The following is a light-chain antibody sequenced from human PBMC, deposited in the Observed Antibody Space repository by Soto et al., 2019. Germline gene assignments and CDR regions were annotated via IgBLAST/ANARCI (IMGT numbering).Light chain of an antibody. Sequence: DIEMTQSPSTLSVSVGDRATISCRASQTINSYLAWYQQKPGKAPELLIFDASNLESGVPSRFSDSGSGTDFTLTISSLRPDDFATYYCQQYNSYPLTFGGGTKVEIK. J-gene: IGKJ4*01. CDR2: DAS. V-gene: IGKV1-5*01. CDR1: QTINSY. CDR3: QQYNSYPLT.